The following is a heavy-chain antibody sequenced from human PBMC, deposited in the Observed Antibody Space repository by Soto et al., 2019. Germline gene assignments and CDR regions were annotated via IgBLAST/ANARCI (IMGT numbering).Heavy chain of an antibody. V-gene: IGHV1-69*13. Sequence: SVKVSCKASGGTFSSYAISWVRQAPGQGLEWMGGIIPIFGTANYAQKFQGRVTITADESTSTAYMELSSLRSEDTAVYYCASGAPNLYDYVWGSYDYWGQGTLVTVSS. D-gene: IGHD3-16*01. CDR1: GGTFSSYA. CDR2: IIPIFGTA. CDR3: ASGAPNLYDYVWGSYDY. J-gene: IGHJ4*02.